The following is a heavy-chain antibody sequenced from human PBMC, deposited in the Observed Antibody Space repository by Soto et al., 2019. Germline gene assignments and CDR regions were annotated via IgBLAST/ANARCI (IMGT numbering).Heavy chain of an antibody. CDR2: IKSKTDGGTK. CDR1: GFTFSNAW. D-gene: IGHD4-17*01. Sequence: GGSLRLSCAASGFTFSNAWMSWVRQAPGKGLEWVGRIKSKTDGGTKDYAAPVKGRFTISRDDSKNTLYLQMNSLKTEDTAVYYCTTGPYGMDLFDYWGQGTLVTVSS. V-gene: IGHV3-15*01. CDR3: TTGPYGMDLFDY. J-gene: IGHJ4*02.